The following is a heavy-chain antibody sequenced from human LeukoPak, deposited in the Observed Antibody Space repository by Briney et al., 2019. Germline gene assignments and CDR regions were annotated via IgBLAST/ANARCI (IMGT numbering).Heavy chain of an antibody. CDR2: VYPNNGAT. V-gene: IGHV1-2*02. CDR3: ARDGPAQMVELDY. CDR1: GYTFSGTGWY. D-gene: IGHD3-10*01. J-gene: IGHJ4*02. Sequence: DSVKVSCKASGYTFSGTGWYLYWLRQVPGQGLECLGWVYPNNGATAYAQKFQGRVATTRDTSITTAYMELRGVRPDDTAVYYCARDGPAQMVELDYWGQGTLVTVSS.